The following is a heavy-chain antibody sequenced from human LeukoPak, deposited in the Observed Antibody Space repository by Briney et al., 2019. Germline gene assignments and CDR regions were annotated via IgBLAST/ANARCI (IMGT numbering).Heavy chain of an antibody. CDR3: AKDVTVVTPRDLFDY. CDR2: ISGRGGST. V-gene: IGHV3-23*01. Sequence: GGSLRLSCVASGFTFSTYAMTWVRQARGKGLEWVSAISGRGGSTYYADSVKGRFTISRDNSKNTVYLQMNSLRAEDTAVYYCAKDVTVVTPRDLFDYWGQGTLVTVSS. CDR1: GFTFSTYA. D-gene: IGHD4-23*01. J-gene: IGHJ4*02.